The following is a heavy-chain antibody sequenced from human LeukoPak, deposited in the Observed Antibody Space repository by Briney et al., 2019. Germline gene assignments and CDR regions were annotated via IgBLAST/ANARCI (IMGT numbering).Heavy chain of an antibody. V-gene: IGHV1-18*01. CDR3: ARDDYNWIYYFDY. D-gene: IGHD1-20*01. CDR2: MNPNSGNT. Sequence: ASVKVSCKASGYTFTSYDINWVRQATGQGLEWMGWMNPNSGNTNYAQKLQGRVTMTTDTSTSTAYMELRSLRSDDTAVYYCARDDYNWIYYFDYWGQGTLVTVSS. CDR1: GYTFTSYD. J-gene: IGHJ4*02.